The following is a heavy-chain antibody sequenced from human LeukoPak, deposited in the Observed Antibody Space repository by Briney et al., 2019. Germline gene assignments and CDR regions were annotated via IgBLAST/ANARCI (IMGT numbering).Heavy chain of an antibody. CDR2: ISGSGGST. CDR3: AKGSYSSGWYESDY. CDR1: GFTFSSCA. Sequence: GGSLRLSCAASGFTFSSCAMTWVRQAPGKGLEWVSGISGSGGSTYYADSVKGRFTISRDNSKNTLYLQTNSLRAEDTAVYYCAKGSYSSGWYESDYWGQGTLVTVSS. V-gene: IGHV3-23*01. D-gene: IGHD6-19*01. J-gene: IGHJ4*02.